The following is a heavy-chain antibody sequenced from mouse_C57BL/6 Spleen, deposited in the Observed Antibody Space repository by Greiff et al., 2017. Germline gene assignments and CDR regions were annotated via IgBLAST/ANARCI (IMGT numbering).Heavy chain of an antibody. J-gene: IGHJ4*01. CDR3: ERQENDYEGENAMDD. CDR1: GFTFSSYA. D-gene: IGHD2-4*01. CDR2: ISSGGDYI. V-gene: IGHV5S21*01. Sequence: EVKVEESGEGLVKPGGSLKLSCAASGFTFSSYAMSWVRQTPEKRLAWVAYISSGGDYIYYADTVKGRFTISRDNARNTLYLQMTSLRSEDTAMYYCERQENDYEGENAMDDWGQGTSVTVSS.